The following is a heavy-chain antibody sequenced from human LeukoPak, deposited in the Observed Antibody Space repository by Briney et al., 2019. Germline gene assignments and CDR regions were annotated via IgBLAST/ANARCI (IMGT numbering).Heavy chain of an antibody. V-gene: IGHV1-2*02. J-gene: IGHJ5*02. CDR3: ARRRVVVTAPPRYNWFDP. CDR2: IDPNSGGT. CDR1: GYTFTGYY. Sequence: ASVKVSCKASGYTFTGYYIQWVRQAPGQGLEWMGWIDPNSGGTNYAQKFQGRVTMTRDTSISTAYMELSSLRSEDTAVYYCARRRVVVTAPPRYNWFDPWGQGTLVTVSS. D-gene: IGHD2-21*02.